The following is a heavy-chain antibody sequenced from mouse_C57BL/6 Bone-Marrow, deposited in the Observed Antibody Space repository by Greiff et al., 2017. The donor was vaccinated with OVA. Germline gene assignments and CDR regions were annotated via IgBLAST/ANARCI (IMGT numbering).Heavy chain of an antibody. J-gene: IGHJ2*01. CDR3: AKRIQDYFDY. V-gene: IGHV5-12*01. Sequence: EVQVVESGGGLVQPGGSLKLSCAASGFTFSDYYMYWVRQTPEKRLEWVAYISNGGGSTYYPDTVKGRFTISRDNAKNTLYLQMSRLKSEDTAMYYRAKRIQDYFDYWGQGTTLTVSS. CDR1: GFTFSDYY. CDR2: ISNGGGST.